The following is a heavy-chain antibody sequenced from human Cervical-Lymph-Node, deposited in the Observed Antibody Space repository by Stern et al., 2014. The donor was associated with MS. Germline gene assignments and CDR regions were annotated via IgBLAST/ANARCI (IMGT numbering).Heavy chain of an antibody. Sequence: EVQLVESGGGLVKPGGSLRLSCAASGFNFSIYNMNWVRQAPGKGLEWVSSISSRRRTNYADSVRGRFTISRDNAKNSLFLQMNSLRAEDTAIYYCARDLRLDYWGQGILVTVSS. CDR1: GFNFSIYN. CDR2: ISSRRRT. V-gene: IGHV3-21*01. CDR3: ARDLRLDY. J-gene: IGHJ4*02.